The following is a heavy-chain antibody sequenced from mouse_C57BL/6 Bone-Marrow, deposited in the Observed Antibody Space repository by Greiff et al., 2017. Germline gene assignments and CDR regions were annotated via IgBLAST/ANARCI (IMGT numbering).Heavy chain of an antibody. CDR1: GYTFTDYY. V-gene: IGHV1-19*01. Sequence: SGPVLVKPGASVKMSCKASGYTFTDYYMNWVKQSHGKSLEWIGVINPYNGGTSYNQKFKGKATLTVDKSSSTAYMELNSLTSEDSAVYYCARYVPVLYYAMDYWGQGTSVTVSS. J-gene: IGHJ4*01. CDR3: ARYVPVLYYAMDY. CDR2: INPYNGGT.